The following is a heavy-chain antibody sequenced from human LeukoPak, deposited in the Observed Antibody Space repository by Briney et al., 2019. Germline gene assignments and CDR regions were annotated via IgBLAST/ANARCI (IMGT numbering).Heavy chain of an antibody. J-gene: IGHJ6*03. CDR3: ARSSYGSGREYYYYMDV. CDR1: GFIFDDFG. CDR2: INWNGGST. V-gene: IGHV3-20*04. Sequence: PGGSLRLSCAASGFIFDDFGMSWVRQAPGKGLEWVSGINWNGGSTGYADSVKGRFTISRDNAKNSLYLQMMSLRAEDTALYYCARSSYGSGREYYYYMDVWGKGTTVTVSS. D-gene: IGHD3-10*01.